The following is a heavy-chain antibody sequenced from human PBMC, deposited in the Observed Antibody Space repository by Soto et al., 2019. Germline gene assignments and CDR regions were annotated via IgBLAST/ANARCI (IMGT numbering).Heavy chain of an antibody. V-gene: IGHV4-4*07. D-gene: IGHD3-16*01. CDR2: LYTSGTT. J-gene: IGHJ4*02. CDR1: GASISNFY. Sequence: SETLSLTCSVSGASISNFYWSWIRQSAGKGLEWIGRLYTSGTTDYNPSLKSRVTMSIDTSKNRVSLSLTSVTAADTAVYYCAKGGTYYFDSWGQGIVVTVSS. CDR3: AKGGTYYFDS.